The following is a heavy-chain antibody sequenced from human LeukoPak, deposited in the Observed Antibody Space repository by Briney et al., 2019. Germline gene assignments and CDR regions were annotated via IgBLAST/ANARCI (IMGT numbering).Heavy chain of an antibody. CDR1: GGSFSGYY. CDR3: ATQGDSSGYYFDY. Sequence: PSETLSLTCAVYGGSFSGYYWCWIRQPPGKGLEWIGEINHSGSTNYNPSLKSRVTISVDTSKSQFSLKLSSVTAADTAVYYCATQGDSSGYYFDYWGQGTLVTVSS. V-gene: IGHV4-34*01. J-gene: IGHJ4*02. CDR2: INHSGST. D-gene: IGHD3-22*01.